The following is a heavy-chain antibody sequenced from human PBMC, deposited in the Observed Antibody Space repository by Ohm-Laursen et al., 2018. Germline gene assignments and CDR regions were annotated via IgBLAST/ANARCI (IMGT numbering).Heavy chain of an antibody. D-gene: IGHD5-24*01. V-gene: IGHV4-59*12. CDR3: AREVAETATTNPALFDY. CDR2: IYYSGNA. Sequence: SDTLSLTCTVSGGSISSYYWSWIRQPPGKGLEWIAYIYYSGNANYNPSLKSRIALSVDTPKNQFSLRLTSVTAADTAVYYCAREVAETATTNPALFDYWGQGTLATVSS. J-gene: IGHJ4*02. CDR1: GGSISSYY.